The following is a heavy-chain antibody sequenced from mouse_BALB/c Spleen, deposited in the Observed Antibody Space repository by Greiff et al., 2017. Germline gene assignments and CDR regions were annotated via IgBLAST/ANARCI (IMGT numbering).Heavy chain of an antibody. CDR3: ARLPRGNYGCMDY. D-gene: IGHD2-1*01. J-gene: IGHJ4*01. CDR1: GFAFSSYD. CDR2: ISSGGGST. Sequence: DVKLVESGGGLVKPGGSLKLSCAASGFAFSSYDMSWVRQTPEKRLEWVAYISSGGGSTYYPDTVKGRFTISRDNAKNTLYLQMSSLKSEDTAMYYCARLPRGNYGCMDYWGQGTSVTVSS. V-gene: IGHV5-12-1*01.